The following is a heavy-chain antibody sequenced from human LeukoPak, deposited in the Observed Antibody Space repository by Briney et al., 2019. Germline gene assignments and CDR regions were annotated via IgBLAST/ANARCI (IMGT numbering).Heavy chain of an antibody. CDR1: AFTFSSYG. CDR3: ARWNDPPRDSSGYFDY. CDR2: NRYDGSNK. D-gene: IGHD3-22*01. V-gene: IGHV3-30*02. Sequence: GSLRLPCAASAFTFSSYGMQWVRQAPGKGLEWGAFNRYDGSNKYYADSVKGRFTISRDNSKNTLYLQMNSLRAEDTAVYYCARWNDPPRDSSGYFDYWGQGTLVTVSS. J-gene: IGHJ4*02.